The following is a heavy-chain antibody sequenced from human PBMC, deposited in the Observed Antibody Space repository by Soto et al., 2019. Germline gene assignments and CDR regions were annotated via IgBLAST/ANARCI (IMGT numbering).Heavy chain of an antibody. J-gene: IGHJ4*02. V-gene: IGHV3-23*01. CDR2: IYGAASGI. CDR3: AKDRHPDGVWGIDW. Sequence: GGSLRLSCAASGFSFHEYTMNWVRQAPGKGLEWVSGIYGAASGIYYADSVKGRFTISRDNSRNTVYLQMNNLRAEDTAVYYCAKDRHPDGVWGIDWWGQGARVTVSS. CDR1: GFSFHEYT. D-gene: IGHD4-17*01.